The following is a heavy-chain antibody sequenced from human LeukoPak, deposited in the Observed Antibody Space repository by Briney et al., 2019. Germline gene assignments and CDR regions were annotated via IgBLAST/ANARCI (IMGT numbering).Heavy chain of an antibody. J-gene: IGHJ6*02. CDR1: GGSICSYY. V-gene: IGHV4-59*01. Sequence: SETLSLICTVSGGSICSYYWSWIRQPAGQEVEWFGYIYYSGSTNYNPSLKSRVTMSVDTSKNQFSLKLSSVTAADTAVYYCARAQSGSGWGGGYYGMDVWGQGTTVTVSS. CDR3: ARAQSGSGWGGGYYGMDV. CDR2: IYYSGST. D-gene: IGHD6-19*01.